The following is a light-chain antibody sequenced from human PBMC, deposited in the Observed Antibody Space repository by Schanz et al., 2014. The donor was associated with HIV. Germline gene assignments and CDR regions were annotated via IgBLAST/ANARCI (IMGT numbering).Light chain of an antibody. V-gene: IGLV1-40*01. CDR2: ANS. CDR3: AGWDDSLNGWV. J-gene: IGLJ3*02. CDR1: SSNIGSVYD. Sequence: QSVLTQPPSVSGAPGQRVTISCTGSSSNIGSVYDVHWYQQLPGTAPKHLIFANSDRPSGVPDRFSGSQSGTSASLAISGLQSDDEGDYYCAGWDDSLNGWVFGGGTKLTVL.